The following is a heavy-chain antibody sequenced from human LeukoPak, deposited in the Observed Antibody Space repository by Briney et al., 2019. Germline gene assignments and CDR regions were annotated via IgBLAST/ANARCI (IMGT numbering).Heavy chain of an antibody. CDR3: ASLKNYYDSSGNLVTDAFDI. V-gene: IGHV1-18*01. Sequence: GASVKVSCKASRGTFSSYAINWVRQAPGQGLEWMGWISAYNGNTNYAQKLQGRVTMTTDTSTSTAYMELRSLRSDDTAVYYCASLKNYYDSSGNLVTDAFDIWGQGTMVTVSS. D-gene: IGHD3-22*01. J-gene: IGHJ3*02. CDR2: ISAYNGNT. CDR1: RGTFSSYA.